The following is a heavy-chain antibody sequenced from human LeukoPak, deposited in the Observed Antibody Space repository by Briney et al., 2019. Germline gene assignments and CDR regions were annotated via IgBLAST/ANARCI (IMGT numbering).Heavy chain of an antibody. Sequence: SETLSLTCAVYGGSFSGYYWSWIRQPPGKGLEWIGEINHSGSTNYNPSLKSRVTISVDTSKNRFSLKLSSVTAADTAVYYCARGRGMTGYYYYYYYMDVWGKGTTVTVSS. J-gene: IGHJ6*03. D-gene: IGHD3-9*01. CDR2: INHSGST. V-gene: IGHV4-34*01. CDR3: ARGRGMTGYYYYYYYMDV. CDR1: GGSFSGYY.